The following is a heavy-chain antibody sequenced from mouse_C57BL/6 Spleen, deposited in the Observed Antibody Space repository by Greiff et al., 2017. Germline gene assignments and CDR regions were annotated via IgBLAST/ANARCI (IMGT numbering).Heavy chain of an antibody. D-gene: IGHD2-5*01. CDR3: ARSGYSNYYFDY. CDR1: GYTFTDYY. J-gene: IGHJ2*01. V-gene: IGHV1-26*01. Sequence: VQLQQSGPELVKPGASVKISCKASGYTFTDYYMNWVKQSHGKSLEWIGDINPNNGGTSYNQKFKGKATLTVDKSSSTAYMELRSLTSEDSAVYYCARSGYSNYYFDYWGQGTTLTGAS. CDR2: INPNNGGT.